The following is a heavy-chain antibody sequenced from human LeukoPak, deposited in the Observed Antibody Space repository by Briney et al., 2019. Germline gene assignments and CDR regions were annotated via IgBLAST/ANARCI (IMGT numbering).Heavy chain of an antibody. Sequence: SETLSLTCAVYGGSFSGYYWSWIRQPPGKGLEWIGAINHSGSTNYNPSLMSRVTISVDTSKNQFSLKRSSVTAADTAVYYCARGGFLGYCSGGSCYSTHYNWFDPWGQGTLVTVSS. CDR1: GGSFSGYY. J-gene: IGHJ5*02. CDR3: ARGGFLGYCSGGSCYSTHYNWFDP. D-gene: IGHD2-15*01. CDR2: INHSGST. V-gene: IGHV4-34*01.